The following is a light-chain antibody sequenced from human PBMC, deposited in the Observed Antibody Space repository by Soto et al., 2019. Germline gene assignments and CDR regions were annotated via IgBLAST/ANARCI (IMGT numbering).Light chain of an antibody. J-gene: IGKJ1*01. CDR3: QQYHSYWT. CDR2: AAA. Sequence: TTQSRFSLSXXYRVXQSIICRASQGIGTDLAWYQQKPGRVPQRLFYAAAKRSGVPSRFSGSGSGTEFTLTIGSLQTDDFSTYYCQQYHSYWTFGQGTK. CDR1: QGIGTD. V-gene: IGKV1-17*01.